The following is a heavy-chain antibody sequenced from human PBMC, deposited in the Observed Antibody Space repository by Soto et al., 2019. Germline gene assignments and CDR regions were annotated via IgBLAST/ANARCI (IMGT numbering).Heavy chain of an antibody. CDR3: AREAPMDV. J-gene: IGHJ6*02. Sequence: GGSLRLSCAASGFTVSSKYMSWVRQAPGKGLEWVSVIWSAGLIYYADSVRGRFTISRDISKNILYLEMTGLTADDTAVYYCAREAPMDVWGQGTTVTVSS. CDR2: IWSAGLI. V-gene: IGHV3-53*01. CDR1: GFTVSSKY.